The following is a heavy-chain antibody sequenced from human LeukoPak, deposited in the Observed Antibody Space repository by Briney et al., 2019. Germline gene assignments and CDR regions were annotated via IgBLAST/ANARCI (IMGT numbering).Heavy chain of an antibody. V-gene: IGHV3-66*01. CDR2: IYSGGST. CDR1: GFTVSTNY. CDR3: ARDLAVAGLLDY. Sequence: GGSLRLSCVASGFTVSTNYMSWVRQAPGKGLEWVSVIYSGGSTYYADSVKGRFTFSRDISKNTLYLQMNSLRAEDTAVYYCARDLAVAGLLDYWGQGTLVTVSS. D-gene: IGHD6-19*01. J-gene: IGHJ4*02.